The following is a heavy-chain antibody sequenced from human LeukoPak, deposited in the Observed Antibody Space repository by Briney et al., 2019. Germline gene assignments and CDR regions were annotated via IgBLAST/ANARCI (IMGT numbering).Heavy chain of an antibody. D-gene: IGHD3-22*01. CDR2: INSDGSST. V-gene: IGHV3-74*01. CDR3: TRDYDSSGYWFDY. CDR1: GFTFSIYW. Sequence: GGSLRLSCAASGFTFSIYWMHWVRQAPGKGLVWVSRINSDGSSTSYADSVKGRFTISRDNAKNTLYLQMNSLRAEDTAVYYCTRDYDSSGYWFDYWGQGTLVTVSS. J-gene: IGHJ4*02.